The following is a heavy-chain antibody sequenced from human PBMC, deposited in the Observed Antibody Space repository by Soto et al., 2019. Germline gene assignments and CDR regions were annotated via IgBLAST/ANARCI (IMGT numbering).Heavy chain of an antibody. CDR2: IYSNGDT. J-gene: IGHJ4*02. CDR1: GFSVGSNY. CDR3: ARKSDSSPVPEADGV. Sequence: EVQLVETGGGLIQPGGSLRLSCAASGFSVGSNYMTWVRQSPGKGLEWVSLIYSNGDTDYADSVKGRFSISRANFKTTLYLQMNNLRAEDTAVYHCARKSDSSPVPEADGVWGRGTLVTVSS. D-gene: IGHD2-8*01. V-gene: IGHV3-53*02.